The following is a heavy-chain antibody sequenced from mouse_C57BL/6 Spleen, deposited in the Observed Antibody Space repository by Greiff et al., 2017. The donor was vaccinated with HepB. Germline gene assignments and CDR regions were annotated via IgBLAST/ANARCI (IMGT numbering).Heavy chain of an antibody. D-gene: IGHD2-5*01. J-gene: IGHJ2*01. CDR1: GFTFSDYG. Sequence: EVKLVESGGGLVKPGGSLKLSCAASGFTFSDYGMHWVRQAPEKGLEWVAYISSGSSTIYYADTVKGRFTISRDNAKNTLFLQMTSLRSEDTAMYYCAREDYSKAYFDYWGQGTTLTVSS. V-gene: IGHV5-17*01. CDR2: ISSGSSTI. CDR3: AREDYSKAYFDY.